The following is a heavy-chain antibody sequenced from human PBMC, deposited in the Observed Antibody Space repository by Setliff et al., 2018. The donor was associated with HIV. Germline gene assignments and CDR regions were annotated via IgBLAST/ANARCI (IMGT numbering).Heavy chain of an antibody. CDR3: ARANYYYGMDV. V-gene: IGHV4-61*02. CDR2: IYTSGST. J-gene: IGHJ6*02. CDR1: GGSISSGSYY. Sequence: SETLSLTCTVSGGSISSGSYYWNWIRQPAGKGLEWIGRIYTSGSTNYNPSLKSRVTISVDTSKNQFSLKLSSVTAADTAVYYCARANYYYGMDVWGQGTTVTV.